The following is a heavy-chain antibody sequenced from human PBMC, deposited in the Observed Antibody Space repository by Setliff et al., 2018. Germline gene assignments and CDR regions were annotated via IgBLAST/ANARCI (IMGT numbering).Heavy chain of an antibody. D-gene: IGHD1-1*01. CDR2: IYTSGST. CDR1: GGSVSSGRYY. J-gene: IGHJ4*02. V-gene: IGHV4-61*02. Sequence: PSETLSLTCTVSGGSVSSGRYYWSWIRQPAGKGLEWIGRIYTSGSTNYNPSLVSRVTISIDTSKSQFSLRLSSVTAADTAVYYCARQRRIWNDLDYFDYWGQGTLVTVSS. CDR3: ARQRRIWNDLDYFDY.